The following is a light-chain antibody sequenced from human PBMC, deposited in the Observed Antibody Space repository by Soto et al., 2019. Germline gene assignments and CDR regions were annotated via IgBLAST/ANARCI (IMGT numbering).Light chain of an antibody. CDR1: HSISTY. CDR3: QQYNDWPRT. V-gene: IGKV3D-15*01. Sequence: EIELTQSPATLSLSPGGRATLSCRASHSISTYLGWYQQRPGQAPRLLIYDASSRATGIPARFSGSGSGTECALTISSLQSEDVAVYYCQQYNDWPRTLSQGTKVDIK. J-gene: IGKJ1*01. CDR2: DAS.